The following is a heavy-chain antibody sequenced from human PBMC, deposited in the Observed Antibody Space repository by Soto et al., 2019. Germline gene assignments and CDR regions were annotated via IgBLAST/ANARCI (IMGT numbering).Heavy chain of an antibody. D-gene: IGHD3-22*01. Sequence: ASVKVSCKASGYTFTNFGISWVRQAPGQGLEWMGWISAYNGNTNYAQKLQGRVTMTTDTSTSTAYMELRSLRSDDTAVYYCARDQLYYYDSSGYYWGGPYYYYGMDVWGQGTTVTVSS. V-gene: IGHV1-18*01. CDR3: ARDQLYYYDSSGYYWGGPYYYYGMDV. J-gene: IGHJ6*02. CDR2: ISAYNGNT. CDR1: GYTFTNFG.